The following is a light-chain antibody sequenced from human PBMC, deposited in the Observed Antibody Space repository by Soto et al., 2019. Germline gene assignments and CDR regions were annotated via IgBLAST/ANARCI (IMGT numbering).Light chain of an antibody. Sequence: QSVLTQPPSVSAALGQKVTISCSGSSSNMANKYVSWYQQLPGTAPKLLIYENYKRPSGIPDRFSGSKSGTSATLDITGLQTGDEADYYCGTWDSGLGGGVFGGGTKLTVL. CDR1: SSNMANKY. CDR3: GTWDSGLGGGV. V-gene: IGLV1-51*02. J-gene: IGLJ2*01. CDR2: ENY.